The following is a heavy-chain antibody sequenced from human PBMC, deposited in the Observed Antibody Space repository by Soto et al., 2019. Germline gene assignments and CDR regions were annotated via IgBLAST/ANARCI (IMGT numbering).Heavy chain of an antibody. D-gene: IGHD3-10*01. CDR2: IHYNGNT. J-gene: IGHJ4*02. V-gene: IGHV4-59*01. CDR1: GDSISSYS. Sequence: PSETLSLTYTVSGDSISSYSWSWIRQPPGKGLEWIGNIHYNGNTKYSPSLKSRVTMSVDTSKNHFSLKLISVTTADTAVYFCARDPSYYGSGSYYYFDYWGQGALVTVSS. CDR3: ARDPSYYGSGSYYYFDY.